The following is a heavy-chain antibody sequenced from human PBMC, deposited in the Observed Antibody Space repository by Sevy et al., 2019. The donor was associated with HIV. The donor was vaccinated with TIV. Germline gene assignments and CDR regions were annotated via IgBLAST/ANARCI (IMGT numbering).Heavy chain of an antibody. CDR3: ASDRRYYYDSSGYLDDAFDI. V-gene: IGHV1-18*01. CDR1: GYTFTSYG. CDR2: ISAYNGNT. D-gene: IGHD3-22*01. J-gene: IGHJ3*02. Sequence: ASVKVSCKASGYTFTSYGISWVRQAPGQGLEWMGWISAYNGNTNYAQKLQGRVTMTTDTSTSTAYMELRSLRSDDTAVYYCASDRRYYYDSSGYLDDAFDIWGQGTMVTVSS.